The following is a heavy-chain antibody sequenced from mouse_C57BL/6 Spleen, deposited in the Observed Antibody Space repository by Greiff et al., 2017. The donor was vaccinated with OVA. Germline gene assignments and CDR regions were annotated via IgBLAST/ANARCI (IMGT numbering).Heavy chain of an antibody. V-gene: IGHV6-6*01. CDR1: GFTFSDAW. Sequence: EVQLVESGGGLVQPGGSMKLSCAASGFTFSDAWMDWVRQSPEKGLEWVAEIRNKANNHATYYAESVKGRFTISRDDSKSSVYLQMNSLRAEDTGIYYCTRTYYYGSRGWYFDVWGTGTTVTVSS. J-gene: IGHJ1*03. CDR3: TRTYYYGSRGWYFDV. D-gene: IGHD1-1*01. CDR2: IRNKANNHAT.